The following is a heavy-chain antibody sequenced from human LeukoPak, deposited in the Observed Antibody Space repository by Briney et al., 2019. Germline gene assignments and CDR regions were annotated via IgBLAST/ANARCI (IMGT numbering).Heavy chain of an antibody. J-gene: IGHJ5*02. Sequence: SETLSLICTVSGASVSNASYWTWIRQPPGEGVEWIAHIYNGVNTNYNPSLKSRVTISVDTSKNQFSLRLNSVTAADTAVYYCVRSRAFNSGAFDPWGQGSLVTVSS. D-gene: IGHD1-26*01. V-gene: IGHV4-61*01. CDR3: VRSRAFNSGAFDP. CDR2: IYNGVNT. CDR1: GASVSNASY.